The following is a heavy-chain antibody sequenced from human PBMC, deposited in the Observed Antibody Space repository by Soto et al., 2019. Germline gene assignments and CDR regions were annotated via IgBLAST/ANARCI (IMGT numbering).Heavy chain of an antibody. J-gene: IGHJ5*02. V-gene: IGHV4-34*01. CDR2: INHSGNT. CDR3: ARVVVGPTNWFDP. D-gene: IGHD2-21*01. Sequence: SETLSLTCAVSGGSFNAYYWSWIRQSPGKGLEWIGEINHSGNTNYNSALKSRVTISVDTSKNQFSLNLTSVTAADTAVYYCARVVVGPTNWFDPWGQVTLVT. CDR1: GGSFNAYY.